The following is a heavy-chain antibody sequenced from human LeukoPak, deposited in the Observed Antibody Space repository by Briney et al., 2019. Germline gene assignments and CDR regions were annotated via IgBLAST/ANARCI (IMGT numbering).Heavy chain of an antibody. D-gene: IGHD6-13*01. CDR2: IIPIFGTA. Sequence: ASVKVSCKASGGTFSSYAISWVRQAPGQGLEWMGGIIPIFGTANYAQKFQGRVTITADESTSTAYMELSSLRSEDTAVYYCARDSPQQLVARPRGFDYWGRGTLVTVSS. CDR1: GGTFSSYA. CDR3: ARDSPQQLVARPRGFDY. V-gene: IGHV1-69*13. J-gene: IGHJ4*02.